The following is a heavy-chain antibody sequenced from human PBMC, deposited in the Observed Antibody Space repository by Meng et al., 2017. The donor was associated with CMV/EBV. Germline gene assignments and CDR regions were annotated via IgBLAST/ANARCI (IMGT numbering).Heavy chain of an antibody. J-gene: IGHJ4*02. CDR3: ARNQWLGPFDY. CDR2: INHSGST. D-gene: IGHD6-19*01. V-gene: IGHV4-34*01. Sequence: SETLSLTCAVYGGSFSGYYWSWIRQPPGKGLEWIGEINHSGSTNYNPSLKSRVPISVDTSKNQFSLKLSSVTAADTAVYYCARNQWLGPFDYWGQGTLVTVSS. CDR1: GGSFSGYY.